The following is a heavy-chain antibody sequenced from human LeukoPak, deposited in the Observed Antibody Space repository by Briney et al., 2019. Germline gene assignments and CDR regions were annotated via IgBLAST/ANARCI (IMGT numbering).Heavy chain of an antibody. J-gene: IGHJ4*02. CDR3: TRVHGGYPFDS. D-gene: IGHD2-15*01. CDR2: ISSSSSTI. V-gene: IGHV3-48*01. Sequence: GGSLRLTCAASGFIFSSYSMNWVRQAPGKGLEWVSFISSSSSTIYYADSVKGRFTISRDNAKNSLYLQMSSLRAEDTAVYYCTRVHGGYPFDSWGQGTLVTVSS. CDR1: GFIFSSYS.